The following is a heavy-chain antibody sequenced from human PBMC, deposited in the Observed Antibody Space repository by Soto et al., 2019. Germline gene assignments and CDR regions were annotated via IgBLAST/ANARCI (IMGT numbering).Heavy chain of an antibody. CDR1: GGSISSYY. V-gene: IGHV4-59*08. CDR3: ARHPMDFWSGYYLTTDY. D-gene: IGHD3-3*01. Sequence: SETLSLTCTVSGGSISSYYWSWIRQPPGKGLEWIGYIYYSGSTNYNPSLKSRVTISVDTSKNQFSLKLSSVTAADTAVYYCARHPMDFWSGYYLTTDYWGQGTLVTVSS. J-gene: IGHJ4*02. CDR2: IYYSGST.